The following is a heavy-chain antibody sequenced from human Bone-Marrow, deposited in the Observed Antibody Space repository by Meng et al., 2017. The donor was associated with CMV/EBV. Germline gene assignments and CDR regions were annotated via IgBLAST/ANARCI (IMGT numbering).Heavy chain of an antibody. J-gene: IGHJ5*02. CDR1: GGSITNDEYY. Sequence: SETLSLTCTVSGGSITNDEYYWNWIRQHPDRGLEWIGYVYCNGKTYYNPSLESRIAISIDTSKNQFSLKMTSVTAADTALYYCARSPVLPGYEFDPWGQGILVTVSS. CDR3: ARSPVLPGYEFDP. V-gene: IGHV4-31*03. D-gene: IGHD5-12*01. CDR2: VYCNGKT.